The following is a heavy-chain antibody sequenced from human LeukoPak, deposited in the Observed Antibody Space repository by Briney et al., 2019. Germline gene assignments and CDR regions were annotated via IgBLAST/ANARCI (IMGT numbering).Heavy chain of an antibody. D-gene: IGHD3-16*02. CDR1: GFTFNSFA. CDR2: ISGSDGSS. Sequence: PGGSLRLSCAASGFTFNSFAMNWVRQAPGKGLEWVSSISGSDGSSHYADFVKGQFTISRDNSKNTLHLQMNSLRAEDTAVYYCAKSLGVGGYTRYKGFDQWGQGTLVTVSS. J-gene: IGHJ4*02. CDR3: AKSLGVGGYTRYKGFDQ. V-gene: IGHV3-23*01.